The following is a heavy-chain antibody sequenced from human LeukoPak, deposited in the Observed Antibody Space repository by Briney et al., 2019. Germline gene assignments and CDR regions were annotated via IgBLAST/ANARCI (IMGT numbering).Heavy chain of an antibody. V-gene: IGHV4-39*01. CDR3: ASIPWLLPYSELNWFDP. CDR2: IYYSGST. J-gene: IGHJ5*02. D-gene: IGHD3-22*01. Sequence: WVRQAPGKGLEWIGSIYYSGSTYYNPSLKSRVTISVDTSKNQFSLKLSSVTAADTAVYYCASIPWLLPYSELNWFDPWGQGTLVTVSS.